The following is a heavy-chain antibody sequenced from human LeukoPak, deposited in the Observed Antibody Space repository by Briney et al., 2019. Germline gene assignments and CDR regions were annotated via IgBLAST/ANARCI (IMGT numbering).Heavy chain of an antibody. CDR3: ATGRSCTTCYLPDY. V-gene: IGHV3-7*01. J-gene: IGHJ4*02. Sequence: PGGSLRLSCAASGFTFGSYWMSWVRQAPGKGLEWVANINQDGGEEHYVDSVKGRFAISRDNAKNSVYLQVNSLRAEDTAVYHCATGRSCTTCYLPDYWGQGTLVTVSS. CDR1: GFTFGSYW. D-gene: IGHD2-2*01. CDR2: INQDGGEE.